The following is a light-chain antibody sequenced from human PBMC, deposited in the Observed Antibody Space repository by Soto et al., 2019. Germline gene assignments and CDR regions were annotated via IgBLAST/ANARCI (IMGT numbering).Light chain of an antibody. V-gene: IGLV2-14*01. Sequence: QSVLTQPASVSGSPGQSITISCTGTSSDVGGYKYVSWYQQHPDKAPKLIIFEASNRPSGISSRFSGSKSGNTASLTISGLQAEDEADYYCASYTSSSTSVIFGRGTKGTVL. J-gene: IGLJ2*01. CDR1: SSDVGGYKY. CDR2: EAS. CDR3: ASYTSSSTSVI.